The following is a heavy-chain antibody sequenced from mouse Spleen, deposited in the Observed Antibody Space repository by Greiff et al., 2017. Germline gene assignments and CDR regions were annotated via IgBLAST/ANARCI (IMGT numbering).Heavy chain of an antibody. CDR1: GYTFTSYW. Sequence: LQQPGSELVRPGASVKLSCKASGYTFTSYWMHWVKQRPGQGLEWIGNIYPGSGSTNYDEKFKSKATLTVDTSSSTAYMQLSSLTSEDSAVYYCTRPSITTVVADYLDYWGQGTTLTVSS. CDR3: TRPSITTVVADYLDY. V-gene: IGHV1S22*01. D-gene: IGHD1-1*01. CDR2: IYPGSGST. J-gene: IGHJ2*01.